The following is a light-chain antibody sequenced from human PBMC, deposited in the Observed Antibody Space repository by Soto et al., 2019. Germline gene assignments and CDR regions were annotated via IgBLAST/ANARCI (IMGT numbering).Light chain of an antibody. CDR2: EVS. CDR1: SSDVGGYKY. V-gene: IGLV2-14*01. J-gene: IGLJ1*01. Sequence: QSALTQPASVSGSPGQSITISCTGTSSDVGGYKYVSWYQQHPGKAPKLIIYEVSNRPSGVSNRFSGSKSGNTASLTISGLEAEDETDYYCNSCTSSRTYGFGTGTKLTVL. CDR3: NSCTSSRTYG.